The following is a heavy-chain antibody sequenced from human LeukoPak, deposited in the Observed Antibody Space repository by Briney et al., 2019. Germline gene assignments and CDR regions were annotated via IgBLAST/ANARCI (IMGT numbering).Heavy chain of an antibody. D-gene: IGHD3-22*01. CDR1: GYSFTTYD. CDR3: AGGPPEDTSSGY. V-gene: IGHV1-8*01. Sequence: GASVKVSCKASGYSFTTYDINWVRQAPGQGLEWMGWMRPKKSDTGYARKFQARVTLTWNISTDTAYMELNSLTAEDTAVYFCAGGPPEDTSSGYWGQGTLVTVSS. J-gene: IGHJ4*02. CDR2: MRPKKSDT.